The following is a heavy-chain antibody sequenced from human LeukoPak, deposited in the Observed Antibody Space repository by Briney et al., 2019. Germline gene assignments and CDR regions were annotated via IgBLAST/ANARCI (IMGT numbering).Heavy chain of an antibody. V-gene: IGHV1-18*01. CDR3: ARDYCSSTSCYLDY. J-gene: IGHJ4*02. CDR2: ISGYNGNT. D-gene: IGHD2-2*01. CDR1: GYTFSSHG. Sequence: ASVKVSCKASGYTFSSHGFSWVRQATGQGLEWMGWISGYNGNTSYAQKLQGRVTMTTDTSTRTAYMELRSLRSDDTAVYYCARDYCSSTSCYLDYWGQGTLVTVSS.